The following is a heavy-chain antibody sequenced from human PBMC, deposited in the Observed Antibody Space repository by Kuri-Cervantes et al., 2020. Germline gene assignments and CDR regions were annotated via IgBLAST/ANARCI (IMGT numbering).Heavy chain of an antibody. V-gene: IGHV3-23*01. CDR3: AKSSMITFGGVIVPDYFDY. D-gene: IGHD3-16*02. J-gene: IGHJ4*02. Sequence: GGSLRLSCAASGFTFSSYAMSWVRQAPGKGLEWVSAVSGSGGSTNYADSVKGRFAISRDNSKNTLYLQMNSLRAEDTAVYYCAKSSMITFGGVIVPDYFDYWGQGTLVTVSS. CDR1: GFTFSSYA. CDR2: VSGSGGST.